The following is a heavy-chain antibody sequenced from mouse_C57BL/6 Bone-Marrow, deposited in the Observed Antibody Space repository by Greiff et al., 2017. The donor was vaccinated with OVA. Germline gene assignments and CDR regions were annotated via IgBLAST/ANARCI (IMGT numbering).Heavy chain of an antibody. CDR1: GYAFSSSW. V-gene: IGHV1-82*01. J-gene: IGHJ1*03. CDR2: IYPGDGDT. CDR3: ASPEDWYFDV. Sequence: VQVVESGPELVKPGASVKISCKASGYAFSSSWMNWVKQRPGKGLEWIGRIYPGDGDTNYNGKFKGKATLTADKSSSTAYMQLSSLTSEDSAVYFCASPEDWYFDVWGTGTTVTVSS.